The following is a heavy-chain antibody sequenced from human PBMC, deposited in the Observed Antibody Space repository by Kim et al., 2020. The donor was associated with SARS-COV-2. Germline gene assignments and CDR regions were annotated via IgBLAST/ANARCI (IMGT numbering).Heavy chain of an antibody. CDR3: ARGRGICSSSSCHPYYFDF. J-gene: IGHJ4*02. Sequence: ASVKVSCKASGYTFTNYGVHWVRQAPGQRLEWMGWISAGNGKAKYLEKFQDRVTISRDTLGNTAYMEVSTLRSEDTAVYYCARGRGICSSSSCHPYYFDFWGQGSLVTVSS. D-gene: IGHD2-2*01. CDR1: GYTFTNYG. V-gene: IGHV1-3*01. CDR2: ISAGNGKA.